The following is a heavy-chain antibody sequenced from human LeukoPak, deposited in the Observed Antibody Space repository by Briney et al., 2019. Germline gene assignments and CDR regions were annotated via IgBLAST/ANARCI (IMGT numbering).Heavy chain of an antibody. CDR3: ARGKGWDDILTGYYPGDWFDP. CDR1: GGTFTGYY. J-gene: IGHJ5*02. CDR2: INPNSGGT. D-gene: IGHD3-9*01. V-gene: IGHV1-2*02. Sequence: ASVKVSCKASGGTFTGYYMRWVRQAPGQGLEWMGWINPNSGGTNYAQKLQGRVTMTRDTSISTAYMELSRLRSDDTAVYYCARGKGWDDILTGYYPGDWFDPWGQGTLVTVSS.